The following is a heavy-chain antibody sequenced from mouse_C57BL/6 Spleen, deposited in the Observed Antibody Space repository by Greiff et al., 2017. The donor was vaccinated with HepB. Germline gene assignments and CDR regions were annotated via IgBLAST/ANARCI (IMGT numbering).Heavy chain of an antibody. CDR3: ARSSSYRYWYFDD. V-gene: IGHV1-53*01. D-gene: IGHD1-1*01. Sequence: VQLQQPGTELVKPGASVKLSCKASGYTFTSYWMHWVKQRPGQGLEWIGNINPSNGGTNYNEKFKSKATLTVDKSSSTAYMQLSSLTSEDSAVYYCARSSSYRYWYFDDWGKGTTVTVSS. J-gene: IGHJ1*03. CDR2: INPSNGGT. CDR1: GYTFTSYW.